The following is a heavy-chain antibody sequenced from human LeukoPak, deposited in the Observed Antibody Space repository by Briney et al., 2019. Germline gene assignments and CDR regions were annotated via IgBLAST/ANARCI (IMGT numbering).Heavy chain of an antibody. CDR1: GFTLSSYS. CDR2: ISSSSIYI. Sequence: GGSLRLSCAASGFTLSSYSMNWVRQAPGKGLEWVSSISSSSIYIYYADSLKGRFTISRDDAKNSLYLQMNSLRAEDTAVYYCAREREYNYGHMLGYWGQGTLVTVSS. J-gene: IGHJ4*02. V-gene: IGHV3-21*01. D-gene: IGHD5-18*01. CDR3: AREREYNYGHMLGY.